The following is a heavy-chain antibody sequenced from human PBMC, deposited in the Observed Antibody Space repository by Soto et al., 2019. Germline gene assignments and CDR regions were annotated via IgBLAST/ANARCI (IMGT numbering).Heavy chain of an antibody. J-gene: IGHJ4*02. CDR2: INGDGRFT. V-gene: IGHV3-74*01. D-gene: IGHD3-22*01. CDR1: AFTFKNHW. CDR3: AREIYDDYDSSGFDR. Sequence: GGSLRLSCAASAFTFKNHWMHWVRQVPGKGRVWVSRINGDGRFTSYADAVKGRFTISRDNAKNTLSLQMNSLRAEDTAVYYCAREIYDDYDSSGFDRWGQGSLVTVSS.